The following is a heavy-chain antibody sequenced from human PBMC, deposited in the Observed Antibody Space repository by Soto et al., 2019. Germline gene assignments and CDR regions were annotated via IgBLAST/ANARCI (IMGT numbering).Heavy chain of an antibody. CDR1: GASVNTFS. CDR2: IYTSAST. Sequence: QVQLQESVPGLVKPSETLSLTCTVSGASVNTFSWRWIRQPAGKGLEWIGRIYTSASTNYSPSLKVRLTLSVETSKNQVSLKLTSVTAADTAIYYCAKDREEGYNFYYGMDVWGQGATVTVSS. CDR3: AKDREEGYNFYYGMDV. J-gene: IGHJ6*02. V-gene: IGHV4-4*07.